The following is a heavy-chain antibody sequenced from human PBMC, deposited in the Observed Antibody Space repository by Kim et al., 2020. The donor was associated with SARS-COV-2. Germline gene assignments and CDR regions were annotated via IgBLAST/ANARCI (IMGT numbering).Heavy chain of an antibody. CDR3: ASWAVTTTVTTWGSNRRDYYYSGMDV. CDR1: GGSISSSNW. J-gene: IGHJ6*02. D-gene: IGHD4-4*01. Sequence: SETLSLTCAVSGGSISSSNWWSWVRQPPGKGLEWIGEIYHSGSTNYNPSLKSRVTISVDKSKNQFSLKLSSVTAADTAVYYCASWAVTTTVTTWGSNRRDYYYSGMDVWGQGTTVTVSS. V-gene: IGHV4-4*02. CDR2: IYHSGST.